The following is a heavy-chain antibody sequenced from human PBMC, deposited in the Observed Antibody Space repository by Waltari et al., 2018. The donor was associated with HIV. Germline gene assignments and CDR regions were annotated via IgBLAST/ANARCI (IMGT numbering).Heavy chain of an antibody. V-gene: IGHV4-59*08. CDR1: GGSISSYY. CDR3: ARLQTYYDFWSGYYTGGKYNWFDP. Sequence: QVQLQESGPGLVKPSETLSLTCTVSGGSISSYYWSWIRQPPGQGLEWIGDIYYSGSTNYNPSLKSRVTISVDTSKNQFSLKLSSVTAADTAVYYCARLQTYYDFWSGYYTGGKYNWFDPWGQGTLVTVSS. D-gene: IGHD3-3*01. J-gene: IGHJ5*02. CDR2: IYYSGST.